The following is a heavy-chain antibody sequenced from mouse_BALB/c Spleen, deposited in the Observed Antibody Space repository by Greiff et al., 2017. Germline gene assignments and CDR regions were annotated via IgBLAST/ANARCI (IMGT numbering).Heavy chain of an antibody. D-gene: IGHD1-1*01. CDR3: AREIYYGSSSFAY. Sequence: VQLQQSGAELAKPGASVKMSCKASGYTFTSYWMHWVKQRPGQGLEWIGYINPSTGYTEYNQKFKDKATLTADKSSSTAYMQLSSLTSEDSAVYYCAREIYYGSSSFAYWGQGTLVTVSA. J-gene: IGHJ3*01. CDR1: GYTFTSYW. CDR2: INPSTGYT. V-gene: IGHV1-7*01.